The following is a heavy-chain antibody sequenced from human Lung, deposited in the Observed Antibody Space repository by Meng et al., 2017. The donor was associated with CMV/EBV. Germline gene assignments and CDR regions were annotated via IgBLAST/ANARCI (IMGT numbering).Heavy chain of an antibody. CDR3: ARVQAGSFDV. V-gene: IGHV4-59*01. Sequence: SETLSLTCTVSGDSITDYYWIWIRQPPGKAPQYIGDVFYTGSTTYNPSLKGRVIISLDSSKSQFSLKLSSVTAADTAVYYCARVQAGSFDVWGQGPMVTVSS. CDR1: GDSITDYY. J-gene: IGHJ3*01. CDR2: VFYTGST.